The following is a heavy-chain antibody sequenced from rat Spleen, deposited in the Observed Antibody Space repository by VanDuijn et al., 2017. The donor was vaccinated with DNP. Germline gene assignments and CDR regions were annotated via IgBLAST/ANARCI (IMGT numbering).Heavy chain of an antibody. D-gene: IGHD1-12*01. V-gene: IGHV5-7*01. CDR1: GFTFSDYY. CDR2: ISYNGGTP. J-gene: IGHJ4*01. CDR3: ARHRTIMPYYYAMDA. Sequence: EVLLVESDGGLVQPGRSLKLSCAVSGFTFSDYYMAWVRQAPAKGLEWVATISYNGGTPYYRDSVNGRFTISRDNAQSTLYLQMDSLRSEETATYYCARHRTIMPYYYAMDAWGQGASVTVSS.